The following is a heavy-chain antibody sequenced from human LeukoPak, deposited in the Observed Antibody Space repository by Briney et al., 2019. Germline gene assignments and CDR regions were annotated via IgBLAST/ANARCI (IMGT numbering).Heavy chain of an antibody. CDR3: STGGDIIQVDQQVLFDY. J-gene: IGHJ4*02. D-gene: IGHD2-21*01. Sequence: GGSLRLSCAASGFTFNNAWMSWVRQAPGKGLEWVGRIKSKTDGGTTDYAAPVKGRFTISREDSMTTLFLQMNSLKTEDTAVYYCSTGGDIIQVDQQVLFDYWGQGVMVTVSS. CDR1: GFTFNNAW. V-gene: IGHV3-15*01. CDR2: IKSKTDGGTT.